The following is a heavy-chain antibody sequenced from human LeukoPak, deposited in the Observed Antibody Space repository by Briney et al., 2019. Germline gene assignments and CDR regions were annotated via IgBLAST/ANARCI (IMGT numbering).Heavy chain of an antibody. CDR2: IKSKTDGGTT. D-gene: IGHD4-17*01. J-gene: IGHJ5*02. V-gene: IGHV3-15*01. Sequence: GGSLRLSCAASGFTFSNAWMSWVRQAPGKGLEWVGRIKSKTDGGTTDYAAPVKGRFTISRDDSTNTLYLQMNSLKTEDTAVYYCTTDRGRGATVTTVSVGWFDPWGQGTLVTVSS. CDR1: GFTFSNAW. CDR3: TTDRGRGATVTTVSVGWFDP.